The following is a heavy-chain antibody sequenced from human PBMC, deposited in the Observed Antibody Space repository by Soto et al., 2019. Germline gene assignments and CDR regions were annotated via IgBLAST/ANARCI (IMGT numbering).Heavy chain of an antibody. V-gene: IGHV1-18*04. D-gene: IGHD2-21*02. CDR3: ARARALVVTAIIDY. J-gene: IGHJ4*02. CDR2: ISAYNGNT. CDR1: GYTFTSYG. Sequence: ASVKVSCKASGYTFTSYGISWVRPAPGQGLEWMVWISAYNGNTNYAQKLQGRVTMTTDTSTSTAYMELRSLRSDDTAVYYCARARALVVTAIIDYWGQGTLVTVSS.